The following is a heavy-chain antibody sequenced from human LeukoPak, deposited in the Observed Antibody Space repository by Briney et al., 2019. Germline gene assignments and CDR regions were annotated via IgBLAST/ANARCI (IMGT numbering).Heavy chain of an antibody. CDR3: ARDAVMAPNYIDV. J-gene: IGHJ6*03. CDR2: IYYSGST. V-gene: IGHV4-39*07. Sequence: SETLSLTCTVSGGSISSSSYYWGWIRQPPGKGLEWIGSIYYSGSTYYNPSLKSRVTISVDTSKNQFSLKLSSVIAADTAVYYCARDAVMAPNYIDVWGKGTTVTVSS. D-gene: IGHD2-21*01. CDR1: GGSISSSSYY.